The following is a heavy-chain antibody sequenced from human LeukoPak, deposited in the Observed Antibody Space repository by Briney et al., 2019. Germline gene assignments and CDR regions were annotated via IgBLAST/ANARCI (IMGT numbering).Heavy chain of an antibody. CDR3: ARRVGGSWSLDY. D-gene: IGHD2-15*01. J-gene: IGHJ4*02. CDR2: IYYSGST. Sequence: SETLSLTCTVSGGSISSYYWSWIRQPPGKGLEWIGYIYYSGSTNYNPSLKSRVTISVDTSKNQFSLKLSSVTAADTAVYYCARRVGGSWSLDYWGQGTLVTVSS. CDR1: GGSISSYY. V-gene: IGHV4-59*08.